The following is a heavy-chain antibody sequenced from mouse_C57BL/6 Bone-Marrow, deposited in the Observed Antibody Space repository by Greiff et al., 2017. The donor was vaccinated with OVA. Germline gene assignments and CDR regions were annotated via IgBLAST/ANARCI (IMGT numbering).Heavy chain of an antibody. CDR3: ARQGYYGSSYWWYFDV. Sequence: EVQRVESGGDLVKPGGSLKLSCAASGFTFSSYGMSWVRQTPDKRLEWVATISSGGSYTYYPDSVTGRFTISRDNAKNTLYLQMSSLKSEDTAMYYCARQGYYGSSYWWYFDVWGTGTTVTVSS. CDR2: ISSGGSYT. CDR1: GFTFSSYG. J-gene: IGHJ1*03. V-gene: IGHV5-6*01. D-gene: IGHD1-1*01.